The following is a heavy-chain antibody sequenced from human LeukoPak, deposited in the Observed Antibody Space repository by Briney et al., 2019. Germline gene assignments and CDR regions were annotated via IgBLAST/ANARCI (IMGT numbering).Heavy chain of an antibody. V-gene: IGHV3-64D*06. Sequence: GGSLRLSCSASGFPFNMYAMHWVRQAPGKGLEYVSGINVSEDNTHYADSVKGRFTISRDNSKNTLYLQMSSLRAEDTAVYYCVKPGVVNVIVAVTFFDYWGQGTQVTVSS. CDR3: VKPGVVNVIVAVTFFDY. D-gene: IGHD3-22*01. CDR1: GFPFNMYA. J-gene: IGHJ4*02. CDR2: INVSEDNT.